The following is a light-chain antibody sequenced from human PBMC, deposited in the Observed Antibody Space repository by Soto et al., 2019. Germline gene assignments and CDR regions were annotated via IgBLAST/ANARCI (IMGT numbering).Light chain of an antibody. V-gene: IGKV1-5*01. CDR1: QSISSW. CDR2: DAS. CDR3: KHYNSYSWA. Sequence: DIQMTQSPSTLSASVGDRVTITCRASQSISSWLAWYQQKPGKAPKLLIYDASSLESGVPSRFSGSGSGTEFPLPFSSLQLFVFATSYSKHYNSYSWAFGQGTKV. J-gene: IGKJ1*01.